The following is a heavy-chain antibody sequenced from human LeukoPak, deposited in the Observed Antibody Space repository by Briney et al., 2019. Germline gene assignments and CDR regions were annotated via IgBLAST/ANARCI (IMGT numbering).Heavy chain of an antibody. CDR2: IYHSGNT. V-gene: IGHV4-34*01. CDR3: ARLDITTTWYAFDY. D-gene: IGHD5-12*01. J-gene: IGHJ4*02. CDR1: GGSFSSYY. Sequence: SETLSLTCAVYGGSFSSYYWSWIRQPPGKGLEWIGEIYHSGNTNYNPSLKSRVTISVDTSNNHFSLKLSSVTAADTAVYYCARLDITTTWYAFDYWGQGTLVTVSS.